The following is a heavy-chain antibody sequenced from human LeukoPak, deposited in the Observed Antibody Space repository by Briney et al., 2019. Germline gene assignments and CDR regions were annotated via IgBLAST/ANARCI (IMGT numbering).Heavy chain of an antibody. CDR1: GGSFSSYY. Sequence: SETLSLTCSVSGGSFSSYYWNWIRQPPGKGLEGIGYVYYSGSTHYNPSLKSRVTISVDTSKNQFSLKLTSVTAADTAVYYCARPGDMTTVTTFEFWGLGTLVTVSS. V-gene: IGHV4-59*08. J-gene: IGHJ4*02. D-gene: IGHD4-17*01. CDR2: VYYSGST. CDR3: ARPGDMTTVTTFEF.